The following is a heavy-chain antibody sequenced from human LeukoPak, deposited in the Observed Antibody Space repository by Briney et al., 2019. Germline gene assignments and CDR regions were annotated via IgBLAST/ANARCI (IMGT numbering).Heavy chain of an antibody. CDR2: INPKSGGT. J-gene: IGHJ4*02. CDR3: VRGGYNYGVDY. D-gene: IGHD5-18*01. V-gene: IGHV1-2*02. CDR1: GYTFTGYY. Sequence: ASVKVSCKASGYTFTGYYMHWVRQAPRQGLEWMGWINPKSGGTNYAQRFQGRVTMTRDTSISSAYMELSRLRSDDAAVYYCVRGGYNYGVDYWGQGTLVTVSS.